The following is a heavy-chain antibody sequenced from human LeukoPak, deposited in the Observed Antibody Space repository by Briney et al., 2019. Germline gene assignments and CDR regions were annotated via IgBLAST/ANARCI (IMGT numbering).Heavy chain of an antibody. CDR1: GYTFTSYG. V-gene: IGHV1-18*01. CDR2: ISAYNGNT. CDR3: ASSPGSTSHALLFDD. D-gene: IGHD6-6*01. J-gene: IGHJ4*02. Sequence: ASVKVSCKASGYTFTSYGIRWVRQAPGQGLEWMGWISAYNGNTNYAQKFQGRVTMTTDTSTNTVYMELRGLRSDDTALYYCASSPGSTSHALLFDDWGQGTLVTVSS.